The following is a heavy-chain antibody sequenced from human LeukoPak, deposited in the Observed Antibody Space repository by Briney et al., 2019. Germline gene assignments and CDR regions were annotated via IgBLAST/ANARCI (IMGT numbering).Heavy chain of an antibody. D-gene: IGHD1-26*01. CDR3: TRDRGTYNWLDP. V-gene: IGHV3-73*01. J-gene: IGHJ5*02. CDR2: IDRPAKSYAT. Sequence: GGSLRLSCAASGFTLSDSAIHWVRQASGKGLEWVGLIDRPAKSYATAYGASVGGRFTTSRDDSKNTAYLQMDSLKTEDTALYYCTRDRGTYNWLDPWGQGTLVTVSS. CDR1: GFTLSDSA.